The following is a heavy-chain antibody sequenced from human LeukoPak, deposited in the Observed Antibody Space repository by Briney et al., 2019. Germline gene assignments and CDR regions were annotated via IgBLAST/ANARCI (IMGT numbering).Heavy chain of an antibody. CDR3: ASESVALAGIDY. CDR1: GGSISSSSYY. V-gene: IGHV4-39*07. D-gene: IGHD6-19*01. J-gene: IGHJ4*02. Sequence: SETLSLTCTVSGGSISSSSYYWGWIRQPPGKGLEWIGSIYYSGSTSYNPSLKSRVTISVDTSKNQFSLKLSSVTAADTAVYYCASESVALAGIDYWGQGTLVTVSS. CDR2: IYYSGST.